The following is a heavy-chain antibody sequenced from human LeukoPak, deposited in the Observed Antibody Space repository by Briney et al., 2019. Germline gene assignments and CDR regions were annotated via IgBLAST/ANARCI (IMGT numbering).Heavy chain of an antibody. CDR2: ISSSSSYI. V-gene: IGHV3-21*01. Sequence: PGGSLRLSCAAFGFTFSSYSMNWVRQAPGKGLEWVSSISSSSSYIYYADSVKGRFTISRDNAKNSLYLQMNSLRAEDTAVYYCARDRWFGENYGMDVWGQGTTVTVSS. D-gene: IGHD3-10*01. CDR3: ARDRWFGENYGMDV. J-gene: IGHJ6*02. CDR1: GFTFSSYS.